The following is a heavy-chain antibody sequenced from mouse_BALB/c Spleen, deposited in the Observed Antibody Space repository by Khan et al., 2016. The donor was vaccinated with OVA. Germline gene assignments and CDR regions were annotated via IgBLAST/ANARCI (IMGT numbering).Heavy chain of an antibody. J-gene: IGHJ3*01. CDR1: GYTFTDFT. Sequence: QVQLKQSGAELVRPGVSVKISCKGSGYTFTDFTMHWVKLSHAMSLEWIGVISTYYGDATYNQKFKDKATMTVDKSSSTAYMELARLTSEDSAIXYCTRGGGGNRFAYWGQGTLVTVSA. CDR3: TRGGGGNRFAY. CDR2: ISTYYGDA. V-gene: IGHV1S137*01.